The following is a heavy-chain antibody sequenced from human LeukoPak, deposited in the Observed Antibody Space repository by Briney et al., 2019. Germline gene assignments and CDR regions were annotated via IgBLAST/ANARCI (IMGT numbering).Heavy chain of an antibody. CDR2: IYYSGST. CDR3: ARGGWSLDY. V-gene: IGHV4-39*07. D-gene: IGHD2-15*01. Sequence: SETLSLTCTVSGGSISSSSYYWGWIRQPPGKGLEWIGSIYYSGSTYYNPSLKSRVTISVDTSKNQFSLKLSSVTAADTAVYYCARGGWSLDYWGQGTLVTVSS. CDR1: GGSISSSSYY. J-gene: IGHJ4*02.